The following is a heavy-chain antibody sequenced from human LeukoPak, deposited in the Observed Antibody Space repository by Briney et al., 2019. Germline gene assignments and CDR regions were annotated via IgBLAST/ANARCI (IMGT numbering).Heavy chain of an antibody. J-gene: IGHJ6*03. CDR1: GFTFSSYA. V-gene: IGHV3-23*01. CDR3: AKENGNWFYYYYMDV. CDR2: ISGSGGST. D-gene: IGHD4-23*01. Sequence: PGGSLRLSCAASGFTFSSYAMSWVRQAPGKGLEWVSAISGSGGSTYYADSVKGRFTISRDNSKNTLYLQMNSLRAEDTAVYYWAKENGNWFYYYYMDVWGKGTTVTVSS.